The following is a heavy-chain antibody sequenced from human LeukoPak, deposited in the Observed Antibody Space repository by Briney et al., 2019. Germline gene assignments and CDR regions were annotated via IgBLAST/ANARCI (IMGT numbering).Heavy chain of an antibody. Sequence: SETLSLTCTVSGDSISSGSYYWSWIRQPAGKGLEWVGRIYTSGSTNYNPSLKSRVSISVDTSKNQFSLKLSSVTAADTAVYYCARVDCSGGSCYYYGMDVWGQGTTVTVSS. CDR1: GDSISSGSYY. CDR3: ARVDCSGGSCYYYGMDV. V-gene: IGHV4-61*02. J-gene: IGHJ6*02. CDR2: IYTSGST. D-gene: IGHD2-15*01.